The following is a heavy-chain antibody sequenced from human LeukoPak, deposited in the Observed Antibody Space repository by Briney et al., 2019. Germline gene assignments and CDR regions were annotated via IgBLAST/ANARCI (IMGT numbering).Heavy chain of an antibody. Sequence: GGSLRLSCAASGFTISDDYMTWIRQAPGKGLEWISYISNSAYTIYYADSVKGRFTISRDNAKNSVYLQMNSPKADDTAVYYCARERRSPHSAYDWGHLDYWGQGSLVSVSS. J-gene: IGHJ4*02. CDR3: ARERRSPHSAYDWGHLDY. V-gene: IGHV3-11*01. CDR2: ISNSAYTI. CDR1: GFTISDDY. D-gene: IGHD5-12*01.